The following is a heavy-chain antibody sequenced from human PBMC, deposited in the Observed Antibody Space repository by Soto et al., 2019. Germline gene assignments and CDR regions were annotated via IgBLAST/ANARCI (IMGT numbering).Heavy chain of an antibody. D-gene: IGHD3-16*01. V-gene: IGHV1-69*13. CDR3: ARGGMVNNYYYGMDV. Sequence: SVKVSCKAPGGTFSSYAISLVRQAPGQGLEWMGGIIPIXXTXXXXXKXXGRVTITADESTSTAYMELSSLRSEDTAVYYCARGGMVNNYYYGMDVWGQGTTVTVSS. J-gene: IGHJ6*02. CDR1: GGTFSSYA. CDR2: IIPIXXTX.